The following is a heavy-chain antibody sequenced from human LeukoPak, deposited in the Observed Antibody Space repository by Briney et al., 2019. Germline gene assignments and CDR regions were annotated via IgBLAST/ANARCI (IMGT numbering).Heavy chain of an antibody. D-gene: IGHD3-10*01. V-gene: IGHV1-18*04. CDR2: ISAYNGNT. Sequence: ASVKVSCKASGYTFTNYYMNWVRQAPGQGREGMGWISAYNGNTNYAQKLQGRVTMTTDTSTSTAYMELRSLRSDDTAVYYCARGGLNYYGSGSYRYWGQGTLVTVSS. CDR1: GYTFTNYY. CDR3: ARGGLNYYGSGSYRY. J-gene: IGHJ4*02.